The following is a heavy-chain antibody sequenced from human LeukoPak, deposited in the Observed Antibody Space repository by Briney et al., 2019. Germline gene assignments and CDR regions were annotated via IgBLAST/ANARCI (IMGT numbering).Heavy chain of an antibody. CDR2: IIPILGIA. Sequence: ASVKVSCKASGGTFSSYAISWVRQAPGQGLEWMGRIIPILGIANYAQKFQGRVTITADKSTSTAYMELSSLRSEDTAVYYCARDARYCGGDCPMRDNWFDPWGQGTLVTVSS. J-gene: IGHJ5*02. CDR3: ARDARYCGGDCPMRDNWFDP. D-gene: IGHD2-21*02. V-gene: IGHV1-69*04. CDR1: GGTFSSYA.